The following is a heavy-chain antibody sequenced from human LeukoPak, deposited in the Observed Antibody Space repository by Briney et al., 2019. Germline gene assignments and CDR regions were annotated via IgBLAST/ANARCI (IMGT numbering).Heavy chain of an antibody. CDR2: INPNSGGT. CDR1: GYTFTGYY. D-gene: IGHD1-26*01. V-gene: IGHV1-2*02. J-gene: IGHJ6*03. CDR3: ARDGPEPRIVGATTPYYYYMDV. Sequence: ASVKVSCKASGYTFTGYYMHWVRQAPGQGLEWMGWINPNSGGTNYAQKSQGRVTMTRDTSISTAYMELSRLRSDDTAVYYCARDGPEPRIVGATTPYYYYMDVWGKGTTVTVSS.